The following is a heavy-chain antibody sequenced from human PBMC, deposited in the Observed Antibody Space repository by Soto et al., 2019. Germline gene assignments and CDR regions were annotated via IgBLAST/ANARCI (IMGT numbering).Heavy chain of an antibody. CDR1: GFTFSSYS. CDR3: ARDMASISYYYGMDV. CDR2: ISSSSSTI. Sequence: GGSLRLSCAASGFTFSSYSMNWVRQAPGKGLEWVSYISSSSSTIYYADSVKGRFTISRDNAKNSLYLQMNSLRDEDTAVYYCARDMASISYYYGMDVWGKGTTVTVSS. D-gene: IGHD6-19*01. J-gene: IGHJ6*04. V-gene: IGHV3-48*02.